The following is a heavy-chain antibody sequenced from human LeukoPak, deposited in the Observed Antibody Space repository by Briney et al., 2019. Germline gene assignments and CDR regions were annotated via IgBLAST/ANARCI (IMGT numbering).Heavy chain of an antibody. CDR1: GFTFDDYA. V-gene: IGHV3-43*02. D-gene: IGHD3-10*01. Sequence: GGSLRLSCAASGFTFDDYAMHWVRQAPGKALEWLSLISGDGTSTYYADSLRGRFTMSRDNYKNSVYLQPNSLRADDTALYYCAKGRFGDVSKSLEYWGQGTRVTVSS. CDR2: ISGDGTST. CDR3: AKGRFGDVSKSLEY. J-gene: IGHJ4*02.